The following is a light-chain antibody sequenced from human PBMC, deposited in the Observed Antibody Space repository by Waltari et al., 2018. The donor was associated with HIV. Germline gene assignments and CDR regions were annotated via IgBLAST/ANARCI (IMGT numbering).Light chain of an antibody. CDR3: SVWDDSLAGWM. Sequence: QPVLLQPPSASGSPGQGVTISCSESHPTIGSKNVTCYQQPPGAAPKLLISLNDQRPSGVPDRFSGSKSGTSASLVISGLRSEDEADYFCSVWDDSLAGWMFGGGTRLTVL. V-gene: IGLV1-47*01. CDR1: HPTIGSKN. J-gene: IGLJ3*02. CDR2: LND.